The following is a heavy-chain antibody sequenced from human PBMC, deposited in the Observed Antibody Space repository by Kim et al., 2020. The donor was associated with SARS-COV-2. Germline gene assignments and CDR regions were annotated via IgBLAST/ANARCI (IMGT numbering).Heavy chain of an antibody. CDR3: ARDMAFDI. Sequence: SGSTNYNPSLKIRVTISVDTSKNQFSLKLSSVTAADTAVYYCARDMAFDIWGQGTMVTVSS. V-gene: IGHV4-59*01. CDR2: SGST. J-gene: IGHJ3*02.